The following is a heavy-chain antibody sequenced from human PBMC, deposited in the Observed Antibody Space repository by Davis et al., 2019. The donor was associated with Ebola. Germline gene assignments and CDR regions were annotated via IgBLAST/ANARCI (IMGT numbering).Heavy chain of an antibody. CDR3: ARDLAAAGTEPNDAFDI. CDR1: GFTFSSYW. CDR2: IKQDGSEK. Sequence: PGGSLRLSCAASGFTFSSYWMSWVRQAPGKGLEWVANIKQDGSEKYYVDSVKGRFTISRDNAKNSLYLQMNSLRAEDTAVYYCARDLAAAGTEPNDAFDIWGQGTMVTVSS. J-gene: IGHJ3*02. V-gene: IGHV3-7*01. D-gene: IGHD6-13*01.